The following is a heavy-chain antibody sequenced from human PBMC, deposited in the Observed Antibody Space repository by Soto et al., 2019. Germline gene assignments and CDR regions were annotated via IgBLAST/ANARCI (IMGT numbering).Heavy chain of an antibody. CDR3: VRGSSNSNAEAFHV. CDR2: IWYDASKR. J-gene: IGHJ3*01. Sequence: QVQLVQSGGGVVQPGRSLGLSCAASGFTFSNYGMHWVRQAPGKGLEWVAVIWYDASKRYYVDSVKGRFTISRDNSKDTLNLQMNSLRAEDTAMYYCVRGSSNSNAEAFHVWGQGTMVTVSS. CDR1: GFTFSNYG. V-gene: IGHV3-33*01. D-gene: IGHD2-2*01.